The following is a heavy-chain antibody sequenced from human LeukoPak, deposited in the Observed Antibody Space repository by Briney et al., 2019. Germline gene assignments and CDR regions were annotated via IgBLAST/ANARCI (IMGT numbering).Heavy chain of an antibody. CDR1: GITFINAW. Sequence: GGSLRLSCAASGITFINAWMRWVRQAPGKGLEWVGRIKSKTDGGTIEYAAPVKGRFTISRDDSKNTLYLQMNSLKTEDTAFYYCATGNYYGSRSYAYWGQGTLVTVSS. CDR2: IKSKTDGGTI. V-gene: IGHV3-15*01. CDR3: ATGNYYGSRSYAY. D-gene: IGHD3-10*01. J-gene: IGHJ4*02.